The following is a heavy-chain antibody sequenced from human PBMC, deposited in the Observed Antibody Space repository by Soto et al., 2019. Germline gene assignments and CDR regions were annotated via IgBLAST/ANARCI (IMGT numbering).Heavy chain of an antibody. CDR2: ISYDGSNK. D-gene: IGHD3-22*01. CDR1: GFTFSSYA. V-gene: IGHV3-30-3*01. Sequence: GGSLRLSCAASGFTFSSYAMHWVRQAPGKGLEWVAVISYDGSNKYYADSVKGRFTISRDNSKNTLYLQMNSLRAEDAAVYYCARDPYYYDSSGYYGLYYYYGMDVWGQGTTVTVSS. J-gene: IGHJ6*02. CDR3: ARDPYYYDSSGYYGLYYYYGMDV.